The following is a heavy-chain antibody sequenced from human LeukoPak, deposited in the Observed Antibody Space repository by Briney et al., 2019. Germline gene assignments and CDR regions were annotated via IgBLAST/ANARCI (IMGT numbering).Heavy chain of an antibody. CDR1: GFTFSSYE. V-gene: IGHV3-48*03. CDR2: ISSSGSTI. J-gene: IGHJ4*02. CDR3: ATLRPRQQLVVDH. Sequence: GGSPRLSCAASGFTFSSYEMNWVRQAPGKGLEWVSYISSSGSTIYYADSVKGRFTFSRDNAWNSVYLQMYSLRPEDTALYYCATLRPRQQLVVDHWGQGTLVAVSS. D-gene: IGHD6-13*01.